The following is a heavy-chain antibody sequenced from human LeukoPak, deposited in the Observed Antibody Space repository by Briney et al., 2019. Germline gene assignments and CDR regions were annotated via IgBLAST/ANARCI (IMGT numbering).Heavy chain of an antibody. CDR2: IRYDGSNK. D-gene: IGHD6-19*01. V-gene: IGHV3-30*02. CDR1: GFTFSSYG. Sequence: GGSLRLSCAASGFTFSSYGMHWVRQAPGKGLEWVAFIRYDGSNKYYADPVKGRFTISRDNSKNTLYLQMNSLRAEDTAVYYCAKDSPDLAVASYWGQGTLVTVSS. CDR3: AKDSPDLAVASY. J-gene: IGHJ4*02.